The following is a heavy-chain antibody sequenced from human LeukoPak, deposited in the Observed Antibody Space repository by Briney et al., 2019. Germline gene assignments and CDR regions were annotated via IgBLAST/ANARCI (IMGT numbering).Heavy chain of an antibody. CDR3: ARGLGSVSVL. V-gene: IGHV1-8*01. Sequence: ASVKVSCKASGYTLTSYDINWVRQAPGQGLEWMGWMNPNSGNTGYAQKFQGRVTMTRNTSISTAYMELNSLRSEDTAVYHCARGLGSVSVLWCQGTPVTVSS. CDR2: MNPNSGNT. J-gene: IGHJ4*02. CDR1: GYTLTSYD. D-gene: IGHD3-10*01.